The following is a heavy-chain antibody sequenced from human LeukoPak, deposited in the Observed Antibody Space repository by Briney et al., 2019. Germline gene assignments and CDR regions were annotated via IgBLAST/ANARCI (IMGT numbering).Heavy chain of an antibody. CDR2: TYYRSRWYN. Sequence: SQTLSLTCAVSGDSVSSNSAAWNWIRQSPSRGLEWLGRTYYRSRWYNDYAVSVKSRITTNPDTSKNQFSLQLNSVTPEDTAVYYCARGGTAAAGPRLDYWGQGTLVTVSS. CDR3: ARGGTAAAGPRLDY. D-gene: IGHD6-13*01. CDR1: GDSVSSNSAA. V-gene: IGHV6-1*01. J-gene: IGHJ4*02.